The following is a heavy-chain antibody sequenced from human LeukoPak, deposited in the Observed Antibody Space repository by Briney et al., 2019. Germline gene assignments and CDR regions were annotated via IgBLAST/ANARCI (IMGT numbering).Heavy chain of an antibody. J-gene: IGHJ4*02. CDR1: GFTFSSYA. D-gene: IGHD1-26*01. V-gene: IGHV3-23*01. CDR2: ISGSGGST. CDR3: AKEGFSGSFYFGY. Sequence: GGSLRLSCAASGFTFSSYAMSWVRQSPGKGLEWVSAISGSGGSTYYAGSVKGRFTISRDNSKNTLYLQMNSLRAEDTAVYYCAKEGFSGSFYFGYWGQGTLVTVSS.